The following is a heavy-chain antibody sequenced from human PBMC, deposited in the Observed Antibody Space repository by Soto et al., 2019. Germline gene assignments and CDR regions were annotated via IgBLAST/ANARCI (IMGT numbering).Heavy chain of an antibody. CDR3: ARDRGYSGYDVDY. V-gene: IGHV3-48*01. CDR1: GFTVSSYS. CDR2: ISSRSQTI. J-gene: IGHJ4*02. Sequence: EVQLVESGGGLVQPGGSLRLSCAASGFTVSSYSMNWVRQAPGKGLEWVSYISSRSQTIYYADSAKGRFIISRDNAKNSLYLQMNSLRAEDTAVYYCARDRGYSGYDVDYWGQGTLVTVSS. D-gene: IGHD5-12*01.